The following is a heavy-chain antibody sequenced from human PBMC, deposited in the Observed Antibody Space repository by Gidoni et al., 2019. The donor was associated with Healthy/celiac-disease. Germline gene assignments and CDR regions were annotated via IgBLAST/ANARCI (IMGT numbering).Heavy chain of an antibody. J-gene: IGHJ3*02. CDR2: IYYSGST. D-gene: IGHD4-17*01. CDR1: GGSIRRSY. V-gene: IGHV4-59*01. Sequence: QVQLQESGPGLVKPSETLSLTCTVSGGSIRRSYWRWIRQPPGKGLEWIGYIYYSGSTNYNPSLKSRVTISVDTSKNQFSLKLSSVTAADTAVYYCARGGLDYGDYVWVHHAFDIWGQGTMVTVSS. CDR3: ARGGLDYGDYVWVHHAFDI.